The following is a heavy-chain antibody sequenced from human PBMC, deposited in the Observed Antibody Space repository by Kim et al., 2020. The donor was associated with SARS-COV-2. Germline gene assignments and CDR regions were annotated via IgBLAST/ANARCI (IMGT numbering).Heavy chain of an antibody. CDR3: TTGYCSSTSCSGDAFDI. CDR1: GFTFSNAW. CDR2: IKSKTDGGTT. D-gene: IGHD2-2*01. J-gene: IGHJ3*02. V-gene: IGHV3-15*01. Sequence: GGSLRLSCAASGFTFSNAWMSWVRQAPGKGLEWVGRIKSKTDGGTTDYAAPVKGRFTISRDDSKNTLYLQMNSLKTEDTAVYYCTTGYCSSTSCSGDAFDIWGQGTMVTVSS.